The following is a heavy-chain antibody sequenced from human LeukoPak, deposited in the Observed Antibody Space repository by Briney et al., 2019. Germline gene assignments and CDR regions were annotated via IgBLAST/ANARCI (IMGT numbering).Heavy chain of an antibody. CDR1: TFSFSRYP. D-gene: IGHD2/OR15-2a*01. Sequence: GSLRLSCAASTFSFSRYPMGWVRQAPGKGLEWVSGISAGGDGTYHADPVKGRFTISRDNSKNTLFLQMNNLRAEDTAKYYCAKSLLTTAAGTGRAFDIWGQGTMVTVSS. CDR2: ISAGGDGT. V-gene: IGHV3-23*01. CDR3: AKSLLTTAAGTGRAFDI. J-gene: IGHJ3*02.